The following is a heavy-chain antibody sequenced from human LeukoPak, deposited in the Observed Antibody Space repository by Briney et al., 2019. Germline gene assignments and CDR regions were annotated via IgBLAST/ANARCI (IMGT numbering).Heavy chain of an antibody. CDR1: GFTFSSYG. J-gene: IGHJ6*04. CDR3: AKDAYYGSGSYYIHRGPSGMDV. D-gene: IGHD3-10*01. CDR2: ISYDGSNK. Sequence: PGRSLRLPCAASGFTFSSYGMHWVRQAPGKGLEGVAVISYDGSNKYYADSVKGRFTISRDNSKNTLYLQMNSLRAEDTAVYYCAKDAYYGSGSYYIHRGPSGMDVWGKGTTVTVSS. V-gene: IGHV3-30*18.